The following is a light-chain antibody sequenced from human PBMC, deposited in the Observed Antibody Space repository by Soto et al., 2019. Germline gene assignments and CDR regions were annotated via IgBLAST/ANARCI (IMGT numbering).Light chain of an antibody. CDR3: QHRSNWPPIFT. Sequence: EMVLTQSPATLPLSAGARATLSFRDSQSVSSYLAWYQQKPGQAPRLLIYDASNRPTAIPARFSGSGSGTDFTLTISSLELEDFAVYYCQHRSNWPPIFTFGPGTKVDIK. J-gene: IGKJ3*01. CDR2: DAS. CDR1: QSVSSY. V-gene: IGKV3-11*01.